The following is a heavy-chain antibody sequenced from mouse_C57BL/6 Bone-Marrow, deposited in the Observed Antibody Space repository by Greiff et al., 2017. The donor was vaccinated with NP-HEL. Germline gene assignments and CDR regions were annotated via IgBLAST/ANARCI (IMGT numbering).Heavy chain of an antibody. CDR2: IRSKSNNYAT. Sequence: EVQVVESGGGLVQPKGSLKLSCAASGFSFNTYAMNWVRQAPGKGLEWVARIRSKSNNYATYYADSVKDRFTISRDDSESMLYLQMNHLKTEDTAMYYCVRQACRLRRGAMDYWGQGTSVTVSS. J-gene: IGHJ4*01. D-gene: IGHD2-4*01. CDR3: VRQACRLRRGAMDY. CDR1: GFSFNTYA. V-gene: IGHV10-1*01.